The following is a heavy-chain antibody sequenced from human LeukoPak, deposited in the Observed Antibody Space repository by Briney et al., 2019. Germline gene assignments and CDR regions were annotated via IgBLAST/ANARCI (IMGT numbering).Heavy chain of an antibody. V-gene: IGHV4-34*01. CDR1: GGSFSGYY. D-gene: IGHD3-3*01. CDR3: ARLHWRAFDI. Sequence: PSETLSLTCAVYGGSFSGYYWSWIRQPPGKGLEWIGEINHSGSTNYNPSLKSRVTISVDTSKNQFSLKLSSVTAADTAVYYCARLHWRAFDIWGQGTMVTVSS. J-gene: IGHJ3*02. CDR2: INHSGST.